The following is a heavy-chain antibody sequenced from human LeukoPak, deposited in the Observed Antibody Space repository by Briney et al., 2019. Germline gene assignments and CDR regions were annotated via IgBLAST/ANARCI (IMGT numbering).Heavy chain of an antibody. J-gene: IGHJ4*02. D-gene: IGHD6-6*01. CDR1: GFTFSNAW. CDR2: IKSNTDGGTT. CDR3: TTERLVFDY. V-gene: IGHV3-15*01. Sequence: PGGSLRLSCAASGFTFSNAWMSWVRQAPGKGLEWVGRIKSNTDGGTTDYAAPVKGRFTISRDDSKNTLYLQMNSLKTEDTAVYYCTTERLVFDYWGQGTLSPSPQ.